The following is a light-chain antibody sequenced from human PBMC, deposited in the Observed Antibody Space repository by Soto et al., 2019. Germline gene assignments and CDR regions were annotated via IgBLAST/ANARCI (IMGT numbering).Light chain of an antibody. Sequence: AIQLTQSPSSLSASVGDRVTITCRASQGISSALAWYQQKPGKAPKLLIYDASSLESGVPSRFSGSGSGTDFTRTISSLQPEDFATYYCQQFNSYSITFGQGTRLEIK. CDR2: DAS. J-gene: IGKJ5*01. CDR3: QQFNSYSIT. CDR1: QGISSA. V-gene: IGKV1-13*02.